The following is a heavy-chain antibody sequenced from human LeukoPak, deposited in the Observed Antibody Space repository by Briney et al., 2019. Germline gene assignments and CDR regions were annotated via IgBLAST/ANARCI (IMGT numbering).Heavy chain of an antibody. D-gene: IGHD3-22*01. CDR2: ISYDGSNK. J-gene: IGHJ5*02. Sequence: GGSLRLSCAASGFTFSSYAMHWVRQAPGKGLEWVAVISYDGSNKYYADSVKGRFTISRDNSKNTLYLQMNSLRAEDTAVYYCARAPAHYDGTPWGQGTLVTVSS. V-gene: IGHV3-30-3*01. CDR3: ARAPAHYDGTP. CDR1: GFTFSSYA.